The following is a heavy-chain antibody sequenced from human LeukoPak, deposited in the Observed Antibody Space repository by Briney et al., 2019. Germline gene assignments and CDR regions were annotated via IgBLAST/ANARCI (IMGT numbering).Heavy chain of an antibody. D-gene: IGHD3-10*01. Sequence: VASVKVSCKASGYTFTRYGISWVRQAPGQGLEWMGWISVYNGKTKYAQKLQGRVIMTTDTSTSIAYMELRSLRSDDTAVYHCARDQSYASGSPGYWGQGTLVTVSS. CDR3: ARDQSYASGSPGY. CDR2: ISVYNGKT. CDR1: GYTFTRYG. J-gene: IGHJ4*02. V-gene: IGHV1-18*01.